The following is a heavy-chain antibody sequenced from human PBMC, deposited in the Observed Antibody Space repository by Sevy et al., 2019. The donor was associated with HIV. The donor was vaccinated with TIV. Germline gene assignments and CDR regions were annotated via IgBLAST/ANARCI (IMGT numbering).Heavy chain of an antibody. CDR2: INPKSGGT. CDR1: GSTFSGHH. J-gene: IGHJ4*02. V-gene: IGHV1-2*02. D-gene: IGHD2-8*01. CDR3: ARHTNFYFDY. Sequence: ASVKVSCKVSGSTFSGHHMHWVRQAPGQGLEWMGWINPKSGGTNYAQKFQGRVTVTMDTSITTVYMELNRLRSDDTAVYYCARHTNFYFDYWGQGTLVTVSS.